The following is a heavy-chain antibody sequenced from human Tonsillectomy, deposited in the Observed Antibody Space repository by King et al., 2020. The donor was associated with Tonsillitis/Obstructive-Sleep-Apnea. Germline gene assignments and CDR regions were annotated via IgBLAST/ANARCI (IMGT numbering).Heavy chain of an antibody. CDR1: GGTFSNYA. D-gene: IGHD3-22*01. CDR2: IIPILDIA. V-gene: IGHV1-69*10. J-gene: IGHJ6*02. Sequence: QLVQSGAEVKKPGSSVKVSCKASGGTFSNYAISWVRQAPGRGLEWMGGIIPILDIANYAQKFQGRVTINADKSTSTAYMELSSLRSEDTAVYYCARDRDRSNYYYYYGMDVWGQGTTVTVSS. CDR3: ARDRDRSNYYYYYGMDV.